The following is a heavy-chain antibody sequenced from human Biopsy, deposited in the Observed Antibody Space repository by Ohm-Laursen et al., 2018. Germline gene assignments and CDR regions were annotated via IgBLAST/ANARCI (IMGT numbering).Heavy chain of an antibody. CDR2: IITFFRTV. J-gene: IGHJ6*02. V-gene: IGHV1-69*01. D-gene: IGHD3-9*01. CDR1: GGTLSNSA. Sequence: GSSVKVSCKVSGGTLSNSAISWVRQAPGQGLEWMGGIITFFRTVNYAQNFQGRLTITADEFTDTAYMELRSLRSEDTAVYYCAPQTPRDPDILTGAYHYDMAVWGQGTTFTVSS. CDR3: APQTPRDPDILTGAYHYDMAV.